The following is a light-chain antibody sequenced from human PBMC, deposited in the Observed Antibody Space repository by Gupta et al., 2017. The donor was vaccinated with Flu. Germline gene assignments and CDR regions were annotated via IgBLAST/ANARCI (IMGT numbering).Light chain of an antibody. CDR1: TSGDTY. CDR3: KTWNNGTWV. J-gene: IGLJ3*02. Sequence: SYEVTQPPSVSVSPGQTASITCPAVTSGDTYVSWYRQQAGQSPVSVVHQDYMLPSGIPARLSGCNSGNTATLTIAGTQAMDEADYYCKTWNNGTWVFGGGTKLTVL. CDR2: QDY. V-gene: IGLV3-1*01.